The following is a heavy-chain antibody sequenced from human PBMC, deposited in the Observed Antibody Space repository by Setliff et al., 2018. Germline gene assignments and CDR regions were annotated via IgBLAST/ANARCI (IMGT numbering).Heavy chain of an antibody. CDR1: GGSISSRSYY. CDR3: ARVSSYGSGSYYYYYYGMDV. V-gene: IGHV4-39*07. Sequence: SETLSLTCTVSGGSISSRSYYWGWNRQPPGKGLEWIGSIYYSGSTYYKPSLKSRVTISVDTSKNQFYLKLSSVTAADTAVYYCARVSSYGSGSYYYYYYGMDVWG. J-gene: IGHJ6*01. CDR2: IYYSGST. D-gene: IGHD3-10*01.